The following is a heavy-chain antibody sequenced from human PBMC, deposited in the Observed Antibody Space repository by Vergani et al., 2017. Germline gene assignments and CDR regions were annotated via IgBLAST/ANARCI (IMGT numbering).Heavy chain of an antibody. V-gene: IGHV4-59*01. D-gene: IGHD3-10*01. J-gene: IGHJ5*02. CDR2: IYYSGNT. CDR3: GRVADFYGLGSRLLDL. CDR1: GFTFSSYS. Sequence: VQLVESGRGLVKRGGSLRLSCAASGFTFSSYSMNWVRQAPGKGLEWIGSIYYSGNTYYNPSLKSRVTISVDTSKNHFSLKLNSVTAADTAVYYCGRVADFYGLGSRLLDLWGQGILVTVSS.